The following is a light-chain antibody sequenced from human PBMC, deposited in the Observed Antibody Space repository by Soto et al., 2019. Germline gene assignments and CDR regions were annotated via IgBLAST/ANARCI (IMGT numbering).Light chain of an antibody. CDR2: AAS. CDR1: QSVSSS. Sequence: EIVLTQSPATLPLSPGERATLSCRASQSVSSSLAWYQQKPGQAPRLLIYAASNRATGIPARFSGSGSGTDFTLTISSLEPEDFAVYYWQHYGSSPPFGGGTKVDIK. V-gene: IGKV3-11*01. CDR3: QHYGSSPP. J-gene: IGKJ4*01.